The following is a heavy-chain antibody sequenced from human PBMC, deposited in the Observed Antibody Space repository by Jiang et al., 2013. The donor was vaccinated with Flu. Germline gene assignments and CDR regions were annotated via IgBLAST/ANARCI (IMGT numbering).Heavy chain of an antibody. CDR3: ARDAPPSPQTLNI. CDR1: GGSISSGSYY. Sequence: SLTCTVSGGSISSGSYYWSWIRQPAGKGLEWIGRIYTSGSTNYNPSLKSRVTISVDTSKNQFSLKLSSVTAADTAVYYCARDAPPSPQTLNIWGQGTMVTVSS. J-gene: IGHJ3*02. D-gene: IGHD3-16*01. V-gene: IGHV4-61*02. CDR2: IYTSGST.